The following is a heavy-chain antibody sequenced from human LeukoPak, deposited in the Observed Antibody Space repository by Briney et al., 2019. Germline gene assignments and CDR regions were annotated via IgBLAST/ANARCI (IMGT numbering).Heavy chain of an antibody. Sequence: SETLSLTCTVSGVSISSYYRSWIRQPPGKGLEWIGYIYYSGSTNYNPSLKSRVTISVDTSKNQFSLKLSSVTAADTAVYYCARGGGMVRGGGFDYWGEGSLVTVSS. CDR2: IYYSGST. CDR3: ARGGGMVRGGGFDY. J-gene: IGHJ4*02. D-gene: IGHD3-10*01. V-gene: IGHV4-59*01. CDR1: GVSISSYY.